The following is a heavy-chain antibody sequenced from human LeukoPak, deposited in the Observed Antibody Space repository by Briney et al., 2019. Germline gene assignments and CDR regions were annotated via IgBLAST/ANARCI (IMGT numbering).Heavy chain of an antibody. D-gene: IGHD6-19*01. V-gene: IGHV1-2*06. CDR2: INPNSGGT. CDR1: GYIFSNFF. Sequence: ASVTVSCKASGYIFSNFFSSYGITWVRQAPGQGLEWMGRINPNSGGTNYAQKFQGRVTMTRDTSISTAYMELSRLRSDDTAAYYCARDLESRLGRQWLVSFDYWGQGTLVAVSS. CDR3: ARDLESRLGRQWLVSFDY. J-gene: IGHJ4*02.